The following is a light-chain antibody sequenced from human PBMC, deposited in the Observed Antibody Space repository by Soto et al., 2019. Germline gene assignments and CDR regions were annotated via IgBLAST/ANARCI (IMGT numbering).Light chain of an antibody. J-gene: IGKJ2*01. V-gene: IGKV1-39*01. Sequence: IQMTQSQSYRSASLGDRVTITCWASQTISTYLNWYQQKPGKAPRLLIYDASSLLSGVPSRFSGSVSGTDGTITIASLQQEDGSTYYCQQSDSTTYTFGQGTKVDIK. CDR1: QTISTY. CDR2: DAS. CDR3: QQSDSTTYT.